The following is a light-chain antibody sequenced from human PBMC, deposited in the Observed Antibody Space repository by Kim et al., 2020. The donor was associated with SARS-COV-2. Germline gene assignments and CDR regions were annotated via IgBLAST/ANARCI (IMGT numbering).Light chain of an antibody. J-gene: IGKJ2*01. V-gene: IGKV1-5*01. Sequence: DIQMTQSPSTLSASVGDRVTITCRASQTIDMSLAWYQQKPGKAPTLLISDASTLQSGVPSRFSGGGYGTEFTLTITSLQPDDFATYYCQQNDTFLYTFGQGTKVDIK. CDR3: QQNDTFLYT. CDR2: DAS. CDR1: QTIDMS.